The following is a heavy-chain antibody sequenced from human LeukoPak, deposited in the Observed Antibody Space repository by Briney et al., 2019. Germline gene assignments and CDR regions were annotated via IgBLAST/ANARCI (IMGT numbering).Heavy chain of an antibody. CDR3: AHGKNRGYYDYYYIDV. V-gene: IGHV4-34*01. J-gene: IGHJ6*03. CDR1: AGSFSGYY. CDR2: INHSGST. Sequence: PSETLSLTCAVYAGSFSGYYWSWIRQPPGKGLEWIGEINHSGSTNYNPSLKSRVTISVDTSKNQFSLKLSSVTAADTAVYNCAHGKNRGYYDYYYIDVWGKGTTVTVSS. D-gene: IGHD1-14*01.